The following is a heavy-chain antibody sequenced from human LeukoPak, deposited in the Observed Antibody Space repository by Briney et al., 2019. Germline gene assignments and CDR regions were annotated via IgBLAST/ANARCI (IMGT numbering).Heavy chain of an antibody. V-gene: IGHV1-18*01. D-gene: IGHD6-6*01. Sequence: ASVTVSCKASGYTFTSYGISWVRQAPGQGLEWMGWISAYNGNTNYAQKLQGRVTMTTDTSTSTAYMEQRSLRSDDTAVYYCARGRIAARTFDPWGQGTLVTVSS. J-gene: IGHJ5*02. CDR3: ARGRIAARTFDP. CDR2: ISAYNGNT. CDR1: GYTFTSYG.